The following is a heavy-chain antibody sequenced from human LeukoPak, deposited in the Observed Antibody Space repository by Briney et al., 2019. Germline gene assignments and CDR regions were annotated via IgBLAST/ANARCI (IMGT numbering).Heavy chain of an antibody. CDR1: GGSFSGYY. CDR3: AGGSSSYSD. V-gene: IGHV4-34*01. D-gene: IGHD6-6*01. Sequence: SETLSLTCAVYGGSFSGYYWSWIRQPPGKGLEWIGEINHSGSTNYNPSLKSRVTISVDTSKNQFSPKLSSVTAADTAVYYCAGGSSSYSDWGQGTLVTVSS. CDR2: INHSGST. J-gene: IGHJ4*02.